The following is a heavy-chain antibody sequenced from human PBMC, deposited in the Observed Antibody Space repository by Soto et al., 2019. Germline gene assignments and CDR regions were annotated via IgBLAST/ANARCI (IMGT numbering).Heavy chain of an antibody. V-gene: IGHV3-7*03. CDR3: ARDHGYSYDYYYYGMDV. CDR1: GFTFSSYW. Sequence: GSLRLSCVASGFTFSSYWMSWVRQAPGKGLEWVANIKQDGSEKYYVDSVKGRFTISRDNAKNSLYLQMNSLRAEDTAVYYCARDHGYSYDYYYYGMDVWGQGTTVTVSS. CDR2: IKQDGSEK. J-gene: IGHJ6*02. D-gene: IGHD5-18*01.